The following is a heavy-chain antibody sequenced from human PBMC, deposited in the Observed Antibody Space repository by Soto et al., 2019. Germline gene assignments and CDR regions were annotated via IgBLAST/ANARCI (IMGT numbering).Heavy chain of an antibody. CDR3: ARGYYDFWSGSKVLNWFDH. CDR2: IYYSGST. V-gene: IGHV4-31*03. CDR1: GGSISSGGYY. Sequence: SETLSLTCTVSGGSISSGGYYWSWIRQHPGKGLEWIGYIYYSGSTYYNPSLKSRVTISVDTSKNQFSLKLSSVSAADTAVYYCARGYYDFWSGSKVLNWFDHWGQGTLVTVSS. D-gene: IGHD3-3*01. J-gene: IGHJ5*02.